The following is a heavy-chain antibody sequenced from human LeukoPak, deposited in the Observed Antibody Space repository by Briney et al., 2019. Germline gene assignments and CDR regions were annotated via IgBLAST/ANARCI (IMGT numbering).Heavy chain of an antibody. CDR2: ISSSSSYI. Sequence: GGSLRLSCAASGFTFSSYSMNWVRQAPGKGVEWVSSISSSSSYIYYADSVKGRFTISRDNAKNSLYLQMNSLRAEDTAVYYCARGQGSGSYPQDYWGQGTLVTVSS. CDR3: ARGQGSGSYPQDY. V-gene: IGHV3-21*01. J-gene: IGHJ4*02. D-gene: IGHD1-26*01. CDR1: GFTFSSYS.